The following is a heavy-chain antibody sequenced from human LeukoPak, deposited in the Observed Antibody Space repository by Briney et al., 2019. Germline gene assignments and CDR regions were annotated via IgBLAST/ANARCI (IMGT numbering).Heavy chain of an antibody. CDR2: ISSSSSYI. CDR1: GFTFSSYS. J-gene: IGHJ6*03. D-gene: IGHD2-2*01. CDR3: AREEEYQLLSASYYYYYYMDV. Sequence: SGGSLRLSCAASGFTFSSYSMNWVRQAPGKGLEWVSSISSSSSYIYYADSVKGRFTISRDNAKNSLYLQMNSLRAEDTAVYYCAREEEYQLLSASYYYYYYMDVWGKGTTVTVSS. V-gene: IGHV3-21*01.